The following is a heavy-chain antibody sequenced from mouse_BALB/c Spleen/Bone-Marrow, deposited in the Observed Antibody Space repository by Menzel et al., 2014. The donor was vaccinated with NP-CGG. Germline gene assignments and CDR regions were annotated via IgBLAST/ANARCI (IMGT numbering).Heavy chain of an antibody. CDR2: IYPGNVNA. CDR1: GYTFTSYY. Sequence: VQLQQSGPELVKPGASVRISCKASGYTFTSYYIHWLKRRPGQGLEWIGWIYPGNVNAKYNEKFKGKATLTADKSSGTAYMQLSSLTSEDSAVYFCARSFYGRSMDYWGQGTSVTVSS. CDR3: ARSFYGRSMDY. V-gene: IGHV1S56*01. D-gene: IGHD1-1*01. J-gene: IGHJ4*01.